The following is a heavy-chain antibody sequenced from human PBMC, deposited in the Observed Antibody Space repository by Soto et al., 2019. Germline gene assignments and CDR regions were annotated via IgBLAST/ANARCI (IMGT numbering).Heavy chain of an antibody. V-gene: IGHV3-23*01. CDR3: ARGSWDRSGWYFDY. CDR2: ISSTDGDT. J-gene: IGHJ4*02. Sequence: EVQVLESGGGLVQPGGSLRLSCAASEFTVSSYAMTWVRQAPGKGLEWVSIISSTDGDTYYADSVKGRFTISRDNSKNTLFLQMNSLRAEDTALYYCARGSWDRSGWYFDYWGQGTLVTVSS. CDR1: EFTVSSYA. D-gene: IGHD6-19*01.